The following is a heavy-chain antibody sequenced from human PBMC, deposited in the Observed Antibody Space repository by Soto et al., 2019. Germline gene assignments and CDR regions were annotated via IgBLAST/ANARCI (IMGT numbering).Heavy chain of an antibody. CDR2: IYPGDSDT. V-gene: IGHV5-51*01. J-gene: IGHJ6*02. Sequence: GESLKISCKGSGCSFTSYWIGWVRQMPGKGLEWMGIIYPGDSDTRYSPSLQGQVTISADKSISTAYLQWSSLKASDTAMYYCAKVDYGGNSGYYYYGMDVWGQGTTVTVSS. D-gene: IGHD4-17*01. CDR1: GCSFTSYW. CDR3: AKVDYGGNSGYYYYGMDV.